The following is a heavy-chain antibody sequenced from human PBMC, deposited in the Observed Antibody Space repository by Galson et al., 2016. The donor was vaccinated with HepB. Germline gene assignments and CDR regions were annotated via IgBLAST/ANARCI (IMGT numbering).Heavy chain of an antibody. Sequence: SVKVSCKASGYSFTDYYVHWVRQAPGQGLEWMGRTNPNISVTTYAQKFQGRVTISKDTSVSTAYMELSRLRSDDTAVYSCVREGGSALIDPWRQGTLVTVSS. CDR1: GYSFTDYY. J-gene: IGHJ5*02. D-gene: IGHD1-26*01. V-gene: IGHV1-2*06. CDR2: TNPNISVT. CDR3: VREGGSALIDP.